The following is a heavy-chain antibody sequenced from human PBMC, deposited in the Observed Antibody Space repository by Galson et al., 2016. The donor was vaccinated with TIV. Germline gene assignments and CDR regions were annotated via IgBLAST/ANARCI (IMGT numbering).Heavy chain of an antibody. CDR1: GLTFSDYV. Sequence: SLRLSCAASGLTFSDYVMHWVRQVPGKGLVWVSHIKMDGSSKIYGDSLKSRFTISRDNAEDTLYLQMNGLRAEDTAVYYCARSIRFFDPYYFYLWGQGALVTVAS. CDR2: IKMDGSSK. CDR3: ARSIRFFDPYYFYL. J-gene: IGHJ4*02. V-gene: IGHV3-74*01. D-gene: IGHD3-9*01.